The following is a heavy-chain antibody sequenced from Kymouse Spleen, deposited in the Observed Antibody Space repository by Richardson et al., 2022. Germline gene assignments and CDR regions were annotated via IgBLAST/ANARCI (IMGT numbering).Heavy chain of an antibody. V-gene: IGHV3-21*03. J-gene: IGHJ6*02. CDR2: ISSSSSYI. D-gene: IGHD3-10*01. CDR3: ARAPYYYGSGSYSPYYGMDV. Sequence: EVQLVESGGGLVKPGGSLRLSCAASGFTFSSYSMNWVRQAPGKGLEWVSSISSSSSYIYYADSVKGRFTISRDNAKNSLYLQMNSLRAEDTAVYYCARAPYYYGSGSYSPYYGMDVWGQGTTVTVSS. CDR1: GFTFSSYS.